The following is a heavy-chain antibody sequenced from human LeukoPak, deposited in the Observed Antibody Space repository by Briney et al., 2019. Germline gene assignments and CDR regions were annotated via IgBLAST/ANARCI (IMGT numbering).Heavy chain of an antibody. D-gene: IGHD6-6*01. CDR2: INPNSGGT. Sequence: GASVKVSCKASGYTFTGYYMHWVRQAPGQGLEWMGWINPNSGGTKYAQKFQGRVTMTRDMSISTAYMELSRLRSDDTAVYYCARGSLYSSSARYYMDVWGKGTTVTVSS. CDR1: GYTFTGYY. J-gene: IGHJ6*03. CDR3: ARGSLYSSSARYYMDV. V-gene: IGHV1-2*02.